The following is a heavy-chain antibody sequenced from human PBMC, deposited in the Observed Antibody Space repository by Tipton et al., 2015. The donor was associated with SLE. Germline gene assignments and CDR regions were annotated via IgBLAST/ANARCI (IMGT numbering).Heavy chain of an antibody. CDR1: GGSFSGYY. J-gene: IGHJ3*02. CDR3: ATAITITRWAFDI. V-gene: IGHV4-34*01. Sequence: TLSLTCAVYGGSFSGYYWSWIRQPPGKGLEWIGEINHSGSTNYNPSLKSRVTISVDTSKNQFSLKLSSVTAADTAVYYCATAITITRWAFDIWGQGTMVTASS. D-gene: IGHD3-3*01. CDR2: INHSGST.